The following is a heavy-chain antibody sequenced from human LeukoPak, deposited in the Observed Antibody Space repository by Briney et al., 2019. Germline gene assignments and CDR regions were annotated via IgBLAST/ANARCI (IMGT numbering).Heavy chain of an antibody. Sequence: GGSLRLSCAASGFSFRSYAMHWVRQAPGKGLEWVSLISGDGGSTYYADSVKGRFTISRDNSKNSLYLQMNSLRTEDTALYYCAKGVGGYDYWSRFDPWGQGTLVTVSS. V-gene: IGHV3-43*02. CDR3: AKGVGGYDYWSRFDP. J-gene: IGHJ5*02. CDR1: GFSFRSYA. CDR2: ISGDGGST. D-gene: IGHD3-3*01.